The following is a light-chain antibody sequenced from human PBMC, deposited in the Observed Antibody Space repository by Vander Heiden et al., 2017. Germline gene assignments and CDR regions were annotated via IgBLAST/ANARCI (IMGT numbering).Light chain of an antibody. CDR2: GAS. V-gene: IGKV3-20*01. CDR1: QSVSNSY. J-gene: IGKJ4*01. CDR3: QFYETSLLT. Sequence: VLTQSPGTLSLSTGESATLSCRASQSVSNSYLAWYQQRRGQPPRLLIYGASSRATGIPDRFSGSGSGTDFALTISRLEPEDFAVYYCQFYETSLLTFGGGTKVEIK.